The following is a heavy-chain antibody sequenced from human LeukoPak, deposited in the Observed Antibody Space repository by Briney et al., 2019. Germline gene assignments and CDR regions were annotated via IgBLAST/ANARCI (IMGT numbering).Heavy chain of an antibody. V-gene: IGHV4-34*01. J-gene: IGHJ5*01. Sequence: SETLSLTCAVYGGSFSGYYWSWIRQPPGKGLEWIGEINHSGSTNYNPSLKSRVTISVDTSKNQFSLKLSSVTAADTAVYYCATVPYCSGGSCYRNWFDSWGQGTLVTVSS. CDR3: ATVPYCSGGSCYRNWFDS. D-gene: IGHD2-15*01. CDR1: GGSFSGYY. CDR2: INHSGST.